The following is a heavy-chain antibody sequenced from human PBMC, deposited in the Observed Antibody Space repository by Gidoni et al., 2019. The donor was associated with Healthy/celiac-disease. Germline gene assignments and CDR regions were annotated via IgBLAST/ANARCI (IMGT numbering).Heavy chain of an antibody. J-gene: IGHJ6*02. CDR3: ARDLLRGYYYYGMDV. CDR2: ISSSSSYI. CDR1: GFTFRSYS. Sequence: EVQRVESGGGLVNPGGYLGLSCAASGFTFRSYSLNSVRQAPGKGLVWVSSISSSSSYIYYADSVKGRFTISRDNAKNSLYLQMNSLRADDTAVYYCARDLLRGYYYYGMDVWGQGTTVTVSS. V-gene: IGHV3-21*01. D-gene: IGHD2-15*01.